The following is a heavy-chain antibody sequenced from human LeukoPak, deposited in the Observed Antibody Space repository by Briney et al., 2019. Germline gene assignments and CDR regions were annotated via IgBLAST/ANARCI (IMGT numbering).Heavy chain of an antibody. D-gene: IGHD4-17*01. V-gene: IGHV1-46*01. CDR3: ATNDYGDSFDY. J-gene: IGHJ4*02. CDR1: GYTFTSYY. Sequence: ASVKVSCKASGYTFTSYYMHWVRQAPGQGLEWMGIINPSGGSTSYAQKLQGRVTMTTDTSTSTAYMELRSLRSDDTAVYYCATNDYGDSFDYWGQGTLVTVSS. CDR2: INPSGGST.